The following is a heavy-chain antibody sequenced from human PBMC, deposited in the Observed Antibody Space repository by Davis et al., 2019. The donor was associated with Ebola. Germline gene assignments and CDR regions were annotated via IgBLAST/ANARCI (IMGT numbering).Heavy chain of an antibody. J-gene: IGHJ4*02. CDR3: AKGHTLATVGDIDY. V-gene: IGHV3-23*01. CDR2: ITGSGGST. D-gene: IGHD4-23*01. CDR1: GFTFSSYA. Sequence: GESPKTPCAASGFTFSSYAMSWVRQAPGKGLEWVSAITGSGGSTYYADSVKGRFTISRDNSKNTLYLQMNSLRAEDTAVYYCAKGHTLATVGDIDYWGQGTLVTVSS.